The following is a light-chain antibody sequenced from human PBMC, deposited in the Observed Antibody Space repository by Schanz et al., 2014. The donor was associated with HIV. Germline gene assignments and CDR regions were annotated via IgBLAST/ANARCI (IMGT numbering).Light chain of an antibody. Sequence: QSVLTQPPSVSGAPGQRVTIPCSGSSSNVGAGFDVHWYQQVLGKAPTLLIYTNDNRPSGVPDRYSGSKSGTSASLAITGLQAEDEADYYCGTWDSSLSGVVFGGGTRLTVL. V-gene: IGLV1-40*01. CDR1: SSNVGAGFD. J-gene: IGLJ2*01. CDR3: GTWDSSLSGVV. CDR2: TND.